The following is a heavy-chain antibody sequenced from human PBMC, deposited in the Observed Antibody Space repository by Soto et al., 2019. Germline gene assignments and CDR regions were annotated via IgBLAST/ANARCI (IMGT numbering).Heavy chain of an antibody. CDR3: ARIGDYDFWSGYGGMDV. D-gene: IGHD3-3*01. CDR2: ISAYNGNT. CDR1: GYTFTSYG. V-gene: IGHV1-18*01. J-gene: IGHJ6*02. Sequence: GASVKLSCTASGYTFTSYGISWVRQAPGQGLEWMGWISAYNGNTNYAQKLQGRVTMTTDTSTSTAYMELRSLRSDDTAVYYCARIGDYDFWSGYGGMDVWGQGTTVTVSS.